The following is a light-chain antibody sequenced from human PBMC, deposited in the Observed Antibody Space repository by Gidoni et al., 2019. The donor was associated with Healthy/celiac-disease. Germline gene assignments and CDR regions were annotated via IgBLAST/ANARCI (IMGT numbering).Light chain of an antibody. V-gene: IGKV1-39*01. J-gene: IGKJ3*01. Sequence: DIQMTKSPSSLSASVGDRVTITCRASQSISSYLNWYQQKPGKAPKLLIYAASSLQSGVPSRFSGSGSGTDFTLTISSLQPEDFATYYCQQSYSTPLVFGPGTKVDIK. CDR1: QSISSY. CDR2: AAS. CDR3: QQSYSTPLV.